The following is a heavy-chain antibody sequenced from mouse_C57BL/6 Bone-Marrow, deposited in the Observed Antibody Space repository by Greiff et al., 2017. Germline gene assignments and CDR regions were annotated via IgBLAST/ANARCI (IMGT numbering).Heavy chain of an antibody. Sequence: QVQLQQPGAELVRPRSSVKLSCKASGYTFTSYWMDWVKQRPGQGLEWIGNIYPSDSETHYNQKFKDKATLTVDKSSSTAYMQLSSLTSEDSAVYYCARGYYGSSSFDYWGQGTTLTVSS. J-gene: IGHJ2*01. V-gene: IGHV1-61*01. D-gene: IGHD1-1*01. CDR1: GYTFTSYW. CDR3: ARGYYGSSSFDY. CDR2: IYPSDSET.